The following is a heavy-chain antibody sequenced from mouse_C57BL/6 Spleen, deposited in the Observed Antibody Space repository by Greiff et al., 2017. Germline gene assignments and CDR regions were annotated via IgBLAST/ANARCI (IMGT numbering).Heavy chain of an antibody. CDR1: GYTFTSYW. J-gene: IGHJ3*01. CDR2: IHPSDSDT. D-gene: IGHD2-3*01. CDR3: AMDGYLSWFAY. Sequence: QVQLQQPGAELVKPGASVKVSCKASGYTFTSYWMHWVKQRPGQGLEWIGRIHPSDSDTNYNQKFKGKATLTVDKSSSTAYMHLSSLTSEDSAVYYCAMDGYLSWFAYWGQGTLVTVSA. V-gene: IGHV1-74*01.